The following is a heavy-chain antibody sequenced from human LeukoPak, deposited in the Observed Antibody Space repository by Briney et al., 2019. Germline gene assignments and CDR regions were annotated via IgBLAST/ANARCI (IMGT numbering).Heavy chain of an antibody. J-gene: IGHJ5*02. CDR3: ARGASRPGIVVVPAARPSAIDP. CDR1: GGSFSGYY. D-gene: IGHD2-2*02. V-gene: IGHV4-34*01. Sequence: SETLSLTCAVYGGSFSGYYWSWIRQPPGKGLEWIGEINHSGSTNYNPSLKSRVTISVDTSKNQFSLKLSSVTAADTAVYYCARGASRPGIVVVPAARPSAIDPWGQGTLVTVSS. CDR2: INHSGST.